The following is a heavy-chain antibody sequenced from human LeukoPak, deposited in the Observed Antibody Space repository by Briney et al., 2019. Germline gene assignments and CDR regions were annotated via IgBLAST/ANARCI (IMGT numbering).Heavy chain of an antibody. CDR2: ISGYNGNT. D-gene: IGHD6-13*01. V-gene: IGHV1-18*01. CDR1: GYKFIDFG. Sequence: ASVKVSCKASGYKFIDFGITWVRQAPGQGLEWMGWISGYNGNTNYAQKLQDRVTMTTDTSTTTAYMELRSLRSDDTAVYYCARDPTSIAAAGTGWFDPWGQGTLVTVSS. CDR3: ARDPTSIAAAGTGWFDP. J-gene: IGHJ5*02.